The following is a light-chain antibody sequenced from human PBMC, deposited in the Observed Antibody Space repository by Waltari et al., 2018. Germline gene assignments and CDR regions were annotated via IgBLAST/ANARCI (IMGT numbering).Light chain of an antibody. CDR1: RRDVGGYNY. Sequence: QSALTQPRSVSGSPGQSVTISCTGTRRDVGGYNYVSWYQHHPGKAPKLMIYDVSKRPSGVPDRFSGSKSGNTASLTISGLQAEDEADYYCRSYAGSYTLVVFGGGTKLTVL. CDR3: RSYAGSYTLVV. V-gene: IGLV2-11*01. CDR2: DVS. J-gene: IGLJ2*01.